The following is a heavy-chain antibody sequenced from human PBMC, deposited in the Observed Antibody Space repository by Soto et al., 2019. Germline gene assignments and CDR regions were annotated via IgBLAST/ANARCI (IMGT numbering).Heavy chain of an antibody. CDR1: GFTFSSSG. Sequence: GQLSQSGGGLVQPAESLRLSCAASGFTFSSSGMSWVHQAPGKGLEWVSRISTRGDYRYYADAVKGRFTISRNNSKNTLYLQMSSRGAEDTALYYCANHGGFDFWGQGTMVTVSS. V-gene: IGHV3-23*01. CDR2: ISTRGDYR. CDR3: ANHGGFDF. D-gene: IGHD4-17*01. J-gene: IGHJ3*01.